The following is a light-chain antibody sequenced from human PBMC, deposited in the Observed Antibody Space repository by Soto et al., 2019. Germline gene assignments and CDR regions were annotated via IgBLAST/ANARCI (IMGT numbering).Light chain of an antibody. CDR3: SSFTSRFTFV. Sequence: QSVRTQPASVSVSPGQSIAMSCTGTRSDVGAYNYVSWYQQHPGKAPKLMISEVTNRPSGVSDRFSGSKSGNTASLTISGLQAEDEADYYCSSFTSRFTFVFGTGTKVTVL. CDR1: RSDVGAYNY. V-gene: IGLV2-14*01. J-gene: IGLJ1*01. CDR2: EVT.